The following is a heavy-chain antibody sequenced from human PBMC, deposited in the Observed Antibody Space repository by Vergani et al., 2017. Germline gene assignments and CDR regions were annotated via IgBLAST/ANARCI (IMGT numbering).Heavy chain of an antibody. V-gene: IGHV4-59*01. CDR1: GGSISRYY. CDR3: ARNPYCGGDCYSDAFDI. CDR2: IYYSGST. D-gene: IGHD2-21*02. Sequence: QVQLQESGPGLVKPSETLSLTCTVSGGSISRYYWSWIQQPPGKGLEWSGYIYYSGSTNYNPSLKRRVTISVDTSKNQFSLKLSSVTAADTAVYYCARNPYCGGDCYSDAFDIWGQGTMVTVSS. J-gene: IGHJ3*02.